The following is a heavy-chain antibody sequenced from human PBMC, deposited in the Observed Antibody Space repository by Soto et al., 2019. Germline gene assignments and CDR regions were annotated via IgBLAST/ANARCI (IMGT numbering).Heavy chain of an antibody. J-gene: IGHJ4*02. CDR1: GGTFSSCA. Sequence: QVQLVQSGAEVKKPGSSVKVCCKASGGTFSSCAISWVRQAPGHGLEWMGGIFPIFGTANYAQKFQGRVTITADESTSTAYMELSSLRSEDTAVYYCAREGGHDYMVYWGQGTLVTVSS. D-gene: IGHD1-26*01. V-gene: IGHV1-69*01. CDR3: AREGGHDYMVY. CDR2: IFPIFGTA.